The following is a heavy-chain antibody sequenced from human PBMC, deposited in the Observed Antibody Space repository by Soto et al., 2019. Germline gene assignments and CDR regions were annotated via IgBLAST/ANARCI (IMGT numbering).Heavy chain of an antibody. Sequence: GASVKVSCKASGYTVTGYYMQWVRQAPGQGLEWMGWINPNSGGTHHAQEFQDRVTMTRDTSITTAYMELSRLRYDDTAVYYCATXYYDDSSGYTAYDAMDVWGQGTTVTVSS. V-gene: IGHV1-2*02. CDR2: INPNSGGT. CDR3: ATXYYDDSSGYTAYDAMDV. CDR1: GYTVTGYY. D-gene: IGHD3-22*01. J-gene: IGHJ6*02.